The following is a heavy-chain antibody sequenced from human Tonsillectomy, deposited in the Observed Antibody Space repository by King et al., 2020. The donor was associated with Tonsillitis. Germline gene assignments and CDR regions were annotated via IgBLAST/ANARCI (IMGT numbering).Heavy chain of an antibody. D-gene: IGHD3-3*01. CDR1: GGSIRGGDYY. Sequence: QLQESGLGLVKPSQTLSLTCTVSGGSIRGGDYYWSWIRQHPGKGLEWIGYIYNSGNAYYNPSLKSRLTISLDTSKNQCSLNLSSVIAADTAVYYCGTYESGVFDSWGQGTLVTVSS. CDR2: IYNSGNA. CDR3: GTYESGVFDS. J-gene: IGHJ5*01. V-gene: IGHV4-31*03.